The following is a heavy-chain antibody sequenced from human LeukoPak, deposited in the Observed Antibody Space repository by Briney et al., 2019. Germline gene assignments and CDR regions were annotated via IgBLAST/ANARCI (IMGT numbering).Heavy chain of an antibody. Sequence: ASVKVSCKASGYTFTGYYMHWVRQAPGQGLEWMGWINPNSGGTNYAQKFQGRVTMTRDTSISTAYMELSRLRSDDTAVYYCARDDYYYDSSGSLDYWGQGTLVTVSS. J-gene: IGHJ4*02. V-gene: IGHV1-2*02. CDR3: ARDDYYYDSSGSLDY. CDR2: INPNSGGT. D-gene: IGHD3-22*01. CDR1: GYTFTGYY.